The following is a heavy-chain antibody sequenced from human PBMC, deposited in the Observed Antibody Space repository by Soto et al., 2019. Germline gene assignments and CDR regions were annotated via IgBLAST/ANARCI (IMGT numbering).Heavy chain of an antibody. CDR1: GGSFSGYY. J-gene: IGHJ5*02. Sequence: KTSETLSLTCAVYGGSFSGYYWSWIRQPPGKGLEWIGEINHSGSTNYNPSLKSRVTISVDTSKNQFSLKLSSVTAADTAVYYCARGPVVVVADLNYNWFDPWGQRTLVTVSS. CDR3: ARGPVVVVADLNYNWFDP. CDR2: INHSGST. D-gene: IGHD2-15*01. V-gene: IGHV4-34*01.